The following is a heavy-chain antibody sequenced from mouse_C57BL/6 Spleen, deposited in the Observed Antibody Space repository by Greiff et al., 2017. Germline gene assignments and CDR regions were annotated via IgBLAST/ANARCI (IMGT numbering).Heavy chain of an antibody. CDR2: IDPSDSET. V-gene: IGHV1-52*01. J-gene: IGHJ2*01. CDR1: GYTFTSYW. D-gene: IGHD3-3*01. Sequence: VQLQQPGAELVRPGSSVKLSCKASGYTFTSYWMHWVKQRPIQGLEWIGNIDPSDSETHYNQKFKDKATLTVDKSSSTAYMQLSSLTSEDSVVYYCASGDGRNYFDYWGQGTTLSVSS. CDR3: ASGDGRNYFDY.